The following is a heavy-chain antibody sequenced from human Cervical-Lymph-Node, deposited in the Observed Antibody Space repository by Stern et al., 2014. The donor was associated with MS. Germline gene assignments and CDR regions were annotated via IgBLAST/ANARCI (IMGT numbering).Heavy chain of an antibody. CDR3: VRERSSRGLDY. CDR2: ISSDGNTK. Sequence: VQLLESGGGVVQPGRSLRVSCATAGFTFTSYAMNWVRQAPGKGLEWVAVISSDGNTKYYAYSVKGRFTSSRDNSKNTLYLQMSSLRAEDTAVYYCVRERSSRGLDYWGQGSLVTVSS. CDR1: GFTFTSYA. V-gene: IGHV3-30-3*01. J-gene: IGHJ4*02. D-gene: IGHD5/OR15-5a*01.